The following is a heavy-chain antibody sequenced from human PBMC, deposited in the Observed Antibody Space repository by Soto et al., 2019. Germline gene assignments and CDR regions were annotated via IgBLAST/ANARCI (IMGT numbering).Heavy chain of an antibody. V-gene: IGHV1-69*13. CDR1: GGTFSSYA. CDR3: ARASMYYYDSSGYSFDY. J-gene: IGHJ4*02. Sequence: ASVKVSCKASGGTFSSYAISWVRQAPGQGLEWMGGIIPIFGTANYAQKFQGRVTITADESTSTAYMELSSLRSEDTAAYYCARASMYYYDSSGYSFDYWGQGTLVTVSS. D-gene: IGHD3-22*01. CDR2: IIPIFGTA.